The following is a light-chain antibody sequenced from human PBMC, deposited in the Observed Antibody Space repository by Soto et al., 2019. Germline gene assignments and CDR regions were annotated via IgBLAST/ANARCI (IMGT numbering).Light chain of an antibody. CDR3: QRYNSYSEA. Sequence: DIQMTQSPSTLSGSVGDRVTITCRASQTISSWLAWYQQKPGKAPKLLIYKASTLKSGVPSRFSGSESGTEFAITISSLHPDDFATYYCQRYNSYSEAFGQGTKVELK. CDR1: QTISSW. V-gene: IGKV1-5*03. CDR2: KAS. J-gene: IGKJ1*01.